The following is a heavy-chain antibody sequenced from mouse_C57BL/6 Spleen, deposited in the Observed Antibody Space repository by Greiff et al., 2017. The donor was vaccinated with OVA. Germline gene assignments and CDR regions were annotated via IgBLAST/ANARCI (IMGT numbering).Heavy chain of an antibody. Sequence: VQLKESGPELVKPGASVKIPCKASGYTFTDYNMDWVKQSHGKSLEWIGDINPNNGGTIYNQKFKGKATLTVDKSSSKAYMELRSLTSEDTAVYYCARSYYSNYEDYFDDWCQGTTLTVSS. CDR3: ARSYYSNYEDYFDD. CDR2: INPNNGGT. D-gene: IGHD2-5*01. CDR1: GYTFTDYN. J-gene: IGHJ2*01. V-gene: IGHV1-18*01.